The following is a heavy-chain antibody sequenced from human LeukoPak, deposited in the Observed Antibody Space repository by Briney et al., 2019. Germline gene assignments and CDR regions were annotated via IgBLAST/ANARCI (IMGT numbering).Heavy chain of an antibody. Sequence: PGGSLRLSCAASGFTFSSYEMNWVRQAPGKGLEWVSYISSSGSTIYYADSVKGRFTISRDNAKNSLYLQMNSLRAEDTAVYYCATYYYGSGSDYWGQGTLVTASS. J-gene: IGHJ4*02. D-gene: IGHD3-10*01. V-gene: IGHV3-48*03. CDR3: ATYYYGSGSDY. CDR1: GFTFSSYE. CDR2: ISSSGSTI.